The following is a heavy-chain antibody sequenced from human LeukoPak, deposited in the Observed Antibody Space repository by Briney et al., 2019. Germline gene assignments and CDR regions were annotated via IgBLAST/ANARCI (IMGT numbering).Heavy chain of an antibody. CDR1: GGSLSDYY. CDR3: AREGVARGYNYGLFDY. D-gene: IGHD5-18*01. V-gene: IGHV4-34*01. CDR2: INHSGST. J-gene: IGHJ4*02. Sequence: SETLSLTCAVYGGSLSDYYWNWIRQPPGKGLEWIGEINHSGSTNYNPSLQSRVTISVDMSKNQLSLKLSSVTAADTAVYYCAREGVARGYNYGLFDYWGQGTLVTVS.